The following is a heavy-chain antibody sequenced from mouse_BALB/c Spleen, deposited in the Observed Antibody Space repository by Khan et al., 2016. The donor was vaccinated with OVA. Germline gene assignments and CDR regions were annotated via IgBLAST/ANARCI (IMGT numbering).Heavy chain of an antibody. CDR1: GYSITSDFA. V-gene: IGHV3-2*02. J-gene: IGHJ3*01. Sequence: EVQLQESGPGLVKPSQSLSLTCTVTGYSITSDFAWNWIRQFPGNKLEWMGYISYSGNTRYNPSLKSLISITRDTSRNQFFLQLNSVTTEDTATYYCARQDDYDYDPFPYWGQGTLVTVSA. D-gene: IGHD2-4*01. CDR2: ISYSGNT. CDR3: ARQDDYDYDPFPY.